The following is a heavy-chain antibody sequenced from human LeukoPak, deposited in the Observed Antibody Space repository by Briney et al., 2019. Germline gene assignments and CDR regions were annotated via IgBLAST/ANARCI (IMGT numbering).Heavy chain of an antibody. V-gene: IGHV4-4*07. Sequence: SETLSLTCTVSGVSISSYYWSWIRQPAGKGLEWIGRIYSSGNTNYNPSLKSRVTMSVDTSQNQFSLKLGPVTAADTALYFCASYSASGAYFGQWGQGTLVTVSS. J-gene: IGHJ4*02. CDR3: ASYSASGAYFGQ. D-gene: IGHD6-13*01. CDR1: GVSISSYY. CDR2: IYSSGNT.